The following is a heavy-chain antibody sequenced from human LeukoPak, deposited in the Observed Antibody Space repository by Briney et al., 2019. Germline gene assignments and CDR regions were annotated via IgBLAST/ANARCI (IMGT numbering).Heavy chain of an antibody. CDR2: IYPSGST. Sequence: SETLSLTCTVSGGSMSSGRYYWSWIRQPAGKGLEWVGRIYPSGSTNISPSLKSRVTISVDTSKNQFSLKLNSVTASDTAVYYCARIEIPSVEATGTPEYWGQGTLVTVSS. CDR3: ARIEIPSVEATGTPEY. CDR1: GGSMSSGRYY. J-gene: IGHJ4*02. V-gene: IGHV4-61*02. D-gene: IGHD3-9*01.